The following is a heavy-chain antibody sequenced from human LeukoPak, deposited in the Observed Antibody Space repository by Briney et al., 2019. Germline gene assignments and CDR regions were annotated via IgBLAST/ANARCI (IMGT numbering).Heavy chain of an antibody. D-gene: IGHD5-18*01. CDR1: GGSISRGGYY. Sequence: PSQTLSLTCTVSGGSISRGGYYWSWIRQHPGKGLEWIGYIYYSGSTYYNPSLTSRVTISVDTSKNQFSLKLSSVTAADTAVYYCARKRQLWLQGDYYYYGMDVWGQGTTVTVSS. CDR3: ARKRQLWLQGDYYYYGMDV. V-gene: IGHV4-31*03. J-gene: IGHJ6*02. CDR2: IYYSGST.